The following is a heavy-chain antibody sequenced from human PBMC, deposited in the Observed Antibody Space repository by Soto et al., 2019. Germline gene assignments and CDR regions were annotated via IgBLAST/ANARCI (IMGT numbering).Heavy chain of an antibody. V-gene: IGHV1-69*01. D-gene: IGHD2-15*01. Sequence: QVQLVQSGAEVKKPGSSVKVSCKASGGTFSSYAISWVRQAPGQGLEWMGGIIPIFGTANYAQKFQGRVTFTADESTSTAYMGLSSLRCEDTAVYYCARSPFSNSRYCSGGSCYSAYGMDVWGQGTTVTVSS. J-gene: IGHJ6*02. CDR1: GGTFSSYA. CDR2: IIPIFGTA. CDR3: ARSPFSNSRYCSGGSCYSAYGMDV.